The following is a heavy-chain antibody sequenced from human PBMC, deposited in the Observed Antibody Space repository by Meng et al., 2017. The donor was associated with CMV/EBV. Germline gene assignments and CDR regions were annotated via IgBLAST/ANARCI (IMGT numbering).Heavy chain of an antibody. J-gene: IGHJ4*02. V-gene: IGHV3-23*01. CDR3: AKCYYDFWCGYSDMVDY. D-gene: IGHD3-3*01. CDR1: GFTFSSFA. Sequence: GGSLRLSCAASGFTFSSFAMSWVRQAPEKGLEWVSAISGRGDTTYYADSVKGRFTIYRDNSKNTVYLQMSSLRAEDTAVYYCAKCYYDFWCGYSDMVDYWGQGTLVTVSS. CDR2: ISGRGDTT.